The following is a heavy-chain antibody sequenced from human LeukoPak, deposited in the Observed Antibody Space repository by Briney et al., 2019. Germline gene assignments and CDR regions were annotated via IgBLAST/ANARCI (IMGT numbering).Heavy chain of an antibody. CDR3: ARVTFSITMIVVVTPDYFDY. CDR2: ISAYNGNT. J-gene: IGHJ4*02. CDR1: GYTFTSYG. Sequence: ASVKVSCKASGYTFTSYGISWVRQAPGQGLEWMGWISAYNGNTSYAQKLQGRVTMTTDTSTSTAYMELRSLRSDDTAVYYCARVTFSITMIVVVTPDYFDYWGQGTLVTVSS. V-gene: IGHV1-18*01. D-gene: IGHD3-22*01.